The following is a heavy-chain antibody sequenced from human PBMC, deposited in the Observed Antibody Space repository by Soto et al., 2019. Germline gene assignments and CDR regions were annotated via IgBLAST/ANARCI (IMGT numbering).Heavy chain of an antibody. CDR3: ARGFRGFDP. CDR1: GDSV. Sequence: QVPLQQSGPGLVKPSQTLSLTCAISGDSVRQSPSRGLEWLGRTYYRSKWYNDYAVSVKSRITINPDTSKNQFSLQLNSMTPEDTAVYYCARGFRGFDPWGQGTLVTVSS. D-gene: IGHD3-10*01. J-gene: IGHJ5*02. CDR2: TYYRSKWYN. V-gene: IGHV6-1*01.